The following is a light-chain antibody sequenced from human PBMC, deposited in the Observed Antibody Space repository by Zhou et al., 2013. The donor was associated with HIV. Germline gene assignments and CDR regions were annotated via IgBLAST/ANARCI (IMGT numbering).Light chain of an antibody. CDR2: GAS. V-gene: IGKV3-20*01. Sequence: EIVLTQSPGTLSLSPGERATLSCRASQSVSSRYVAWYQQKPGQAPRLLIYGASSRATGIPDRFSGSGSGTDFTLTISRLEPEDFAVYYCQQYDTFGQGTKVEIK. J-gene: IGKJ1*01. CDR1: QSVSSRY. CDR3: QQYDT.